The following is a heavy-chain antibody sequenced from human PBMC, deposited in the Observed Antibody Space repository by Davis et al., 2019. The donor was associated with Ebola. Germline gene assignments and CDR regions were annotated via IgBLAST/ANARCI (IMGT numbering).Heavy chain of an antibody. J-gene: IGHJ5*02. Sequence: SGPTLVKPTQTLTLTCTFSGFSLSTRGVGVGWIRQPPGKALEWLALIYWDDDKRYSPSLKSRLTITKDTSKNQVVLTMTNMDPVDTATYYCAHIPPYITIFAKIWFDPWGQGTLVTVAS. CDR1: GFSLSTRGVG. CDR2: IYWDDDK. CDR3: AHIPPYITIFAKIWFDP. V-gene: IGHV2-5*02. D-gene: IGHD3-3*01.